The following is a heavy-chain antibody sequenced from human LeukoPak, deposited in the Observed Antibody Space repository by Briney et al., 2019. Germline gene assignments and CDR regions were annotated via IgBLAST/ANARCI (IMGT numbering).Heavy chain of an antibody. V-gene: IGHV3-9*03. D-gene: IGHD6-13*01. J-gene: IGHJ4*02. CDR2: ISWNSGSI. Sequence: GRSRRLSCAASGFTFDDYAMHWVRQAPGKGLEWVSGISWNSGSIGYADSVKGRFTISRDNAKNSLYLQMNSLRAEDMALYYCAKGRRLGIAAAEIDYWGQGTLVTVSS. CDR3: AKGRRLGIAAAEIDY. CDR1: GFTFDDYA.